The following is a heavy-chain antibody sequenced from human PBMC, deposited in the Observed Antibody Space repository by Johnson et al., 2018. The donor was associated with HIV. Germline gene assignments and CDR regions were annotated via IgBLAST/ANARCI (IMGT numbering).Heavy chain of an antibody. CDR2: ISYDGSNK. CDR1: GFTFSSYG. Sequence: QVQLVESGGGVVQPGRSLRLSCAASGFTFSSYGMHWVRQAPGKGLEWVAVISYDGSNKYYADSVKGRFTISRDNSKNTLYLQMNSLRAEDTAVYYCARGRIYGAFAFDIWGQGTMVTVSS. J-gene: IGHJ3*02. D-gene: IGHD3-10*01. V-gene: IGHV3-30*03. CDR3: ARGRIYGAFAFDI.